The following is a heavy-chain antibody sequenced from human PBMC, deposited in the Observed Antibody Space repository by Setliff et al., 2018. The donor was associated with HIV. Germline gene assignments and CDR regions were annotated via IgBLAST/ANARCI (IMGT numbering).Heavy chain of an antibody. J-gene: IGHJ2*01. V-gene: IGHV4-39*01. CDR3: ASPTYVYDSSGYYYGLPNWYFDL. Sequence: LSLTCTVSGGSISSSGFYWGWIRQTPAKGLEWIGSIYYSGSTYYNPSLQTRVNIAVDPSKNQFSLKLSSVTAEDTAVYYCASPTYVYDSSGYYYGLPNWYFDLWGRGTLVTVSS. CDR2: IYYSGST. D-gene: IGHD3-22*01. CDR1: GGSISSSGFY.